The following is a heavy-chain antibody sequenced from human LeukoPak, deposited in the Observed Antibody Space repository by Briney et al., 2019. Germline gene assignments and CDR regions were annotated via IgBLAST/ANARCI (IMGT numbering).Heavy chain of an antibody. CDR3: VRKLGDYYFDH. V-gene: IGHV3-48*04. J-gene: IGHJ4*02. CDR2: ITNSGNMR. Sequence: PGGSLRLSCAASGFTFSSYAMSRVRQAPGKGLEWLSYITNSGNMRYYADSVKGRFTISRDNANNSLYLQMNSLRAEDTAVYYCVRKLGDYYFDHWGQGTLVTVPS. D-gene: IGHD7-27*01. CDR1: GFTFSSYA.